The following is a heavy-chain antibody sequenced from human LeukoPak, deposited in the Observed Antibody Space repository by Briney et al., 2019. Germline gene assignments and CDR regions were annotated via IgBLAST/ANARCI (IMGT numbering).Heavy chain of an antibody. Sequence: GGSLRLSCAASGFTFSSYGMSWVRQAPGKGLEWVSGISGSGGSTYYADSVKGRFTISRDNPKNTLYLQMNSLRAEDTAVYYCAKNKYGCSSTSCYGLDYWGQGTLVTVSS. J-gene: IGHJ4*02. CDR3: AKNKYGCSSTSCYGLDY. V-gene: IGHV3-23*01. D-gene: IGHD2-2*01. CDR1: GFTFSSYG. CDR2: ISGSGGST.